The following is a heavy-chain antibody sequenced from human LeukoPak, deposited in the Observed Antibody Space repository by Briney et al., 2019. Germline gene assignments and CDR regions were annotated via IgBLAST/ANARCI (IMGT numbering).Heavy chain of an antibody. J-gene: IGHJ4*02. CDR3: ARAGHYYDSSGYYNDY. D-gene: IGHD3-22*01. V-gene: IGHV1-69*13. CDR1: GGTFSSYA. CDR2: IIPTFGTA. Sequence: ASVKVSCKASGGTFSSYAISWVRQAPGQGLEWMGGIIPTFGTANYAQKFQGRVTITADESTSTAYMELSSLRSEDTAVYYCARAGHYYDSSGYYNDYWGQGTLVTVSS.